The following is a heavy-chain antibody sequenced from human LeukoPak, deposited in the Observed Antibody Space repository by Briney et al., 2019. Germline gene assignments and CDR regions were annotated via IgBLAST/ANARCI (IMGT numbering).Heavy chain of an antibody. J-gene: IGHJ5*02. V-gene: IGHV4-38-2*02. D-gene: IGHD2-15*01. CDR2: ISHPGST. CDR3: ARGFRGRWFQSGNWFDP. CDR1: GYSISNGYY. Sequence: SETLSLTCTVSGYSISNGYYWGWIRQPPGKGLEWVGSISHPGSTYYNPSLRSRLTISLDRSKQKFSLKLTSVTAADTAVYYCARGFRGRWFQSGNWFDPWGQGTLVTVSS.